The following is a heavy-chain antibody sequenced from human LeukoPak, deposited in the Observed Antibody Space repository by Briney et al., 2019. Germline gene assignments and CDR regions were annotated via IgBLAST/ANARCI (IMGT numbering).Heavy chain of an antibody. D-gene: IGHD6-19*01. CDR3: ARGSDSSGREY. CDR2: ITSSGSYI. Sequence: PGGSLRLSCAASGFIFSNYTMNWVRQAPGKGLDWVSSITSSGSYIYYADSLKGRFTISRDNAKNSLYLQMNSLRAEDTAVYYCARGSDSSGREYWGQGTLVTVSS. V-gene: IGHV3-21*01. CDR1: GFIFSNYT. J-gene: IGHJ4*02.